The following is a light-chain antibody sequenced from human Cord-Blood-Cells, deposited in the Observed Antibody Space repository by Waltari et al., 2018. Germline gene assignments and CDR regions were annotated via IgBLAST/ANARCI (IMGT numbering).Light chain of an antibody. CDR2: AAS. CDR3: QQSYSTPRT. Sequence: DIQITQSPSSLSASVGDRVTITCRANQSISSYLNWYQQKPGKAPKLLVYAASSLESGVPSRLSGSGSGTDFTLTISRLQPEDFATYYCQQSYSTPRTFGQGTKVEIK. J-gene: IGKJ1*01. CDR1: QSISSY. V-gene: IGKV1-39*01.